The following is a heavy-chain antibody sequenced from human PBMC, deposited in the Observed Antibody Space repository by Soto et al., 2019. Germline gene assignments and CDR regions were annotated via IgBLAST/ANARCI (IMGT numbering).Heavy chain of an antibody. J-gene: IGHJ4*02. D-gene: IGHD3-3*01. CDR1: GGSFSGYY. CDR3: ANTYYNFWSGFYRGSYFDY. V-gene: IGHV4-34*01. CDR2: INHSGST. Sequence: QVHLQQWGAGLLKPSETLSLTCAVYGGSFSGYYWSWIRQPPGKGLEWIGGINHSGSTNYNPSLSSRVTISVDTSKNQFSLTLSSVTAADTAVYFCANTYYNFWSGFYRGSYFDYWGQGTLVSVSS.